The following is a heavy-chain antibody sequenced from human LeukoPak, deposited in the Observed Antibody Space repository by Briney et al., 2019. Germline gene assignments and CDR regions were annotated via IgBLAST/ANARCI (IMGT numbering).Heavy chain of an antibody. J-gene: IGHJ4*02. CDR1: GGSISSYY. CDR3: ARYRQGYYDSSGYYKGFDY. CDR2: IYYSGST. V-gene: IGHV4-59*01. D-gene: IGHD3-22*01. Sequence: KPSETLSLTCTVSGGSISSYYWSWIRQPPGKGLEWIGYIYYSGSTNYNPSLKSRVTISVDTSKNQFSLRLSSVTAADTAVYYCARYRQGYYDSSGYYKGFDYWGQGTLVTVSS.